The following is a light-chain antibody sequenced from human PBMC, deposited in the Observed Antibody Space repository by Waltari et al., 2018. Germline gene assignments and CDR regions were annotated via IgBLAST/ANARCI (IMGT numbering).Light chain of an antibody. CDR3: MQIIQMPLT. J-gene: IGKJ4*01. CDR2: EVS. V-gene: IGKV2D-29*01. CDR1: QSLLPTDGERD. Sequence: IVMTQTPVSLSVTPGQPASISFKSSQSLLPTDGERDLYWYLQKPGQPPQLLIHEVSKRFSGVPARFSGSGAWTDFTHKISRVDAEDVGVYYCMQIIQMPLTFGGGTKVEIK.